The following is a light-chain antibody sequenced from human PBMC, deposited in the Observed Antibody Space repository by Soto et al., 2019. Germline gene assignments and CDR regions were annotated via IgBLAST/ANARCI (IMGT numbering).Light chain of an antibody. J-gene: IGLJ2*01. CDR1: SSNIGSNT. CDR2: SNN. V-gene: IGLV1-44*01. CDR3: AAWDDSLNGLVV. Sequence: QSVLTQPPSASGTPGQRVTISCSGSSSNIGSNTVNWYQQLPGTAPTLLIYSNNQRPSGVPDRFSGSKSGTSASLAISGLQSEDEADYYCAAWDDSLNGLVVFGGGTQLTVL.